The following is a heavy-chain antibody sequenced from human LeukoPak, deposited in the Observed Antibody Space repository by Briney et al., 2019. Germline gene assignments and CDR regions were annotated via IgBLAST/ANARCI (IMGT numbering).Heavy chain of an antibody. Sequence: HPGGSLRLSCAASGFTFDDYAMHWVRQAPGKGLEWVSGISWNSGSIGYADSVKGRFTISRDNAKNSLYLQMNSLRAEDTALYYCAKGGAGYDSSGTYYYYYYYMDVWGKGTTVTISS. J-gene: IGHJ6*03. CDR2: ISWNSGSI. V-gene: IGHV3-9*01. D-gene: IGHD3-22*01. CDR3: AKGGAGYDSSGTYYYYYYYMDV. CDR1: GFTFDDYA.